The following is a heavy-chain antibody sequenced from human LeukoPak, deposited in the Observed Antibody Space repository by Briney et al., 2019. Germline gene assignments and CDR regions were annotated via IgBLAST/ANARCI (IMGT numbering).Heavy chain of an antibody. J-gene: IGHJ4*02. CDR3: ARGYGSGSFGDY. CDR1: GGSISSANDY. V-gene: IGHV4-61*02. D-gene: IGHD3-10*01. Sequence: PSETLSLTCTVSGGSISSANDYWRWIRQPAGMGLEWIGRISSSGSTNYNPSLKSRVTISVDTSKNQFSLKLTSVTAADTAVYYCARGYGSGSFGDYWGQGTLVTVSS. CDR2: ISSSGST.